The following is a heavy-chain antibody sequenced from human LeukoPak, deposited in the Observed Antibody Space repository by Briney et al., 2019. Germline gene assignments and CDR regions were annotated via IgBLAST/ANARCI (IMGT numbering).Heavy chain of an antibody. CDR1: GFTFSSYS. D-gene: IGHD3-22*01. CDR2: ISSSSSYI. V-gene: IGHV3-21*01. Sequence: GGSLRLSCAASGFTFSSYSMNWVRQAPGKGLEWVSSISSSSSYIYYADSVKGRFTISRDNAMNSLYLQMNSLRAEDTAVYYCAKDAYYDSSGYYPGHDAFDIWGQGTMVTVSS. CDR3: AKDAYYDSSGYYPGHDAFDI. J-gene: IGHJ3*02.